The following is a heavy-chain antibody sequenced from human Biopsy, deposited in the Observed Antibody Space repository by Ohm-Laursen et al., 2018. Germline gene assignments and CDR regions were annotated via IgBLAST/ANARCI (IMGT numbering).Heavy chain of an antibody. CDR3: ARFPLGAYDDSGSYRAVEHWYFDL. V-gene: IGHV1-69*06. J-gene: IGHJ2*01. CDR2: SIPLFNTA. D-gene: IGHD3-22*01. Sequence: SVTLSCNASGGTFTNHAVGWVWQAAGSGLEWVGSSIPLFNTANYADKFQGRVTLTADKSTTTAYMELSSLRSEDTAIYYCARFPLGAYDDSGSYRAVEHWYFDLWGRGTLVTVSS. CDR1: GGTFTNHA.